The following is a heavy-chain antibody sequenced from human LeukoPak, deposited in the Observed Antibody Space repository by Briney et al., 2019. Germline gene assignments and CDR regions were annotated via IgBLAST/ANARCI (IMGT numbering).Heavy chain of an antibody. J-gene: IGHJ5*02. CDR1: GLTFSSYS. D-gene: IGHD5-24*01. CDR3: ARDNSVRDEAWWFNP. V-gene: IGHV3-21*04. CDR2: ISSSSSYI. Sequence: PGGSLRLSCAASGLTFSSYSMNWVRQAPGKGLEWVSSISSSSSYIYYADSVKGRFTISRDNAKNSLYLQMNSLRAEDTAVYYCARDNSVRDEAWWFNPWGQGTLVTVSS.